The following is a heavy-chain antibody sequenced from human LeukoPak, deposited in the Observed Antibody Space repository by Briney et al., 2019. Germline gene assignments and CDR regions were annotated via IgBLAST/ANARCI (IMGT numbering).Heavy chain of an antibody. CDR2: ISWNSGSI. CDR1: GFTFDGYA. J-gene: IGHJ4*02. V-gene: IGHV3-9*01. Sequence: GGSLRLSCAASGFTFDGYAVHWVRQAPGKGLEWVSGISWNSGSIGYADSVKGRFTISRDNAKNSLYLQMNSLRAEDTALYYCAKAPWPDYYDSSGYYSGPFFDYWGQGTLVTVSS. CDR3: AKAPWPDYYDSSGYYSGPFFDY. D-gene: IGHD3-22*01.